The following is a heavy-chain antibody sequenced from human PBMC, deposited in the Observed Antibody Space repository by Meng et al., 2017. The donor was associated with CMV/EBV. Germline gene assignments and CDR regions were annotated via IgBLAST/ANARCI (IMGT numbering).Heavy chain of an antibody. Sequence: SVKVSCKASGGTFSSYAISWVRQAPGQGLEWMGGIIPIFGTANYAQKLQGRVTITTDESTSTAYMERSSLRSEDTAVYYCARVSGWYTGGYYYYGMDVWGQGTTVTVSS. CDR1: GGTFSSYA. V-gene: IGHV1-69*05. J-gene: IGHJ6*02. CDR2: IIPIFGTA. CDR3: ARVSGWYTGGYYYYGMDV. D-gene: IGHD6-19*01.